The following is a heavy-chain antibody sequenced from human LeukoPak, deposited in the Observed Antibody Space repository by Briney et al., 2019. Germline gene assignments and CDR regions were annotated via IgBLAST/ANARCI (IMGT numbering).Heavy chain of an antibody. CDR1: GFTFRNYG. J-gene: IGHJ6*02. Sequence: GRSLRLSCAASGFTFRNYGMHWVRQAPGKGLEWVALITNDGSKTYYADSLKGRFTISRDNSKNALNLQMNSLRTEDTAVYYCATDASAISHHAMDVWGQGTTVTVSS. CDR2: ITNDGSKT. CDR3: ATDASAISHHAMDV. V-gene: IGHV3-30*03. D-gene: IGHD3-10*01.